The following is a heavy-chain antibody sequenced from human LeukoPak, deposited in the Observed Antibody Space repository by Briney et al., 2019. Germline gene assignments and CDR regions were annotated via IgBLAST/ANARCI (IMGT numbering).Heavy chain of an antibody. Sequence: GGSLRLSCAASGFTVSDNYMSWVRQAPGKGLEWVSLIYSGGTTDYADSVKGRFTISRDISNNTLSLQMSSLRAEDTAVYYCAKDLPLNFDRRGQGTLVIVSS. CDR2: IYSGGTT. V-gene: IGHV3-53*01. CDR1: GFTVSDNY. D-gene: IGHD3-9*01. J-gene: IGHJ4*02. CDR3: AKDLPLNFDR.